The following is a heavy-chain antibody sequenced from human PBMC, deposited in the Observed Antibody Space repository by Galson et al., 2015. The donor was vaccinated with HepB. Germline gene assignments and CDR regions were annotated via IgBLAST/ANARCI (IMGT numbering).Heavy chain of an antibody. CDR2: IFYNGRT. CDR1: GGSVSSSTSY. J-gene: IGHJ4*03. D-gene: IGHD2-21*01. CDR3: ARRGGRLWDGGDPRTFEGFFDY. Sequence: ETLSLTCTVSGGSVSSSTSYWGWISQSPGKGLEWIGNIFYNGRTYYNPSLKSRVTISIDTSRNQFSLRLASVTAADTAVYYCARRGGRLWDGGDPRTFEGFFDYWGPGTLVSVSS. V-gene: IGHV4-39*01.